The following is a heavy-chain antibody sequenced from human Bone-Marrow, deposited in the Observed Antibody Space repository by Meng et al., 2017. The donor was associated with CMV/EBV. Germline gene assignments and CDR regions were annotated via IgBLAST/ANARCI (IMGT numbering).Heavy chain of an antibody. CDR3: ASSSSIADFDY. D-gene: IGHD6-6*01. CDR1: GFTVSSNY. Sequence: GEFLKIPCAASGFTVSSNYMSWVRQAPGKGLEWVSVFYSGGSTYYADSVKGRFTISRDNSKNTLYLQMNSLRAEDTALYYCASSSSIADFDYWGQGTLVTVSS. V-gene: IGHV3-53*01. J-gene: IGHJ4*02. CDR2: FYSGGST.